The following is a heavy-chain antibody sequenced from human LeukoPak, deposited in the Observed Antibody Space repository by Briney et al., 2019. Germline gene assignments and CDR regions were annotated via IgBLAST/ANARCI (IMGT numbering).Heavy chain of an antibody. CDR1: GYTFTGYY. Sequence: ASVKVSCKASGYTFTGYYMHWVRQAPGQGLEWMGRINPNSGGTNYAQKFQGRVTMTRDTSISTAYMELSRLRSDGTAVYYCARSSGYDYDGYFDYWGQGTLVTVSS. V-gene: IGHV1-2*06. J-gene: IGHJ4*02. CDR3: ARSSGYDYDGYFDY. CDR2: INPNSGGT. D-gene: IGHD5-12*01.